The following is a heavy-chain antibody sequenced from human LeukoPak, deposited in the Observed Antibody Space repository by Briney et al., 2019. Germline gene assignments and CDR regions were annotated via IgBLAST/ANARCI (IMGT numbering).Heavy chain of an antibody. V-gene: IGHV4-39*01. CDR3: ARRYYYDSSGYFYYFDY. J-gene: IGHJ4*02. Sequence: SGTLSLTCAVSGGSISSRGYYWGWIRQPPGKGLEWIGNIYYGGNTYYNPSLKSRVTISVDTPKNQFSLKLSSVTAADTAVYYCARRYYYDSSGYFYYFDYWGQGTLVTVSS. D-gene: IGHD3-22*01. CDR2: IYYGGNT. CDR1: GGSISSRGYY.